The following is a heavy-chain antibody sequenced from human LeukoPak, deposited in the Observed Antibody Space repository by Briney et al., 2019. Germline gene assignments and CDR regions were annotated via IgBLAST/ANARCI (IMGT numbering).Heavy chain of an antibody. CDR2: IDGSSATI. Sequence: GGSLRLSCTASGFTFNKYSMSWVRQAPGKGLEWITYIDGSSATIYYADSVKGRFTTSRDNAKNSVYLHMNSLRAEDTAVYYCATYGRDGYKGFYWGQGTLVTVSS. D-gene: IGHD5-24*01. V-gene: IGHV3-48*04. CDR3: ATYGRDGYKGFY. CDR1: GFTFNKYS. J-gene: IGHJ4*02.